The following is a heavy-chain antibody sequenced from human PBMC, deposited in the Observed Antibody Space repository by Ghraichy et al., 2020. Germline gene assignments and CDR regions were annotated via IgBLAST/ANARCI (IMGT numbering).Heavy chain of an antibody. J-gene: IGHJ5*02. CDR1: GYTFTSYD. Sequence: ASVKVSCKASGYTFTSYDINWVRQATGQGLEWMGWMNPNSGNTGYAQKFQGRVTMTRNTSISTAYMELSSLRSEDTAVYYCARGRVQKNWFDPWGQGTLVTVSS. V-gene: IGHV1-8*01. CDR3: ARGRVQKNWFDP. CDR2: MNPNSGNT.